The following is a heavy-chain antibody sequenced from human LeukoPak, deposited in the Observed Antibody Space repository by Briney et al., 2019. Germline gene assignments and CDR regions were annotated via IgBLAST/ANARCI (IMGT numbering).Heavy chain of an antibody. V-gene: IGHV3-23*01. D-gene: IGHD3-10*01. J-gene: IGHJ5*02. CDR1: GFTFNIYA. CDR2: ISGSGGIT. CDR3: ARDLGSPTYGSGKYNWFDP. Sequence: SGGSLRLSCAASGFTFNIYAMTWVCQAPGKGLEWVSHISGSGGITYYADSVKGRFTIFRDNSKNTLYLQMNSLRAEDTAVYYCARDLGSPTYGSGKYNWFDPWGQGTLVTVSS.